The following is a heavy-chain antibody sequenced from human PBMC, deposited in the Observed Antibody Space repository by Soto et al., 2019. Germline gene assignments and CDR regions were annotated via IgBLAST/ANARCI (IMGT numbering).Heavy chain of an antibody. CDR1: GGSINTYY. CDR2: IYYSGST. Sequence: SETLSLTCTVSGGSINTYYWSWIRQPPGKGLEWIGYIYYSGSTSYNPSLKSRVTISVDTSKNQFSLKLSSVTAADTAVYYCVRHAQWIIRAYWGQGSLVTVSS. CDR3: VRHAQWIIRAY. J-gene: IGHJ4*02. V-gene: IGHV4-59*01. D-gene: IGHD5-12*01.